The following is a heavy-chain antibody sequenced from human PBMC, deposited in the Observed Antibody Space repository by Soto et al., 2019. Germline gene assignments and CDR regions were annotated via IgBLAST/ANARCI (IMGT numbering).Heavy chain of an antibody. CDR2: INPNSGGT. D-gene: IGHD1-26*01. Sequence: VSCKASGYTFTGYYMHWVRQAPGQGLEWMGWINPNSGGTNYAQKFQGWVTMTRDTSISTAYMELSRLRSDDTAVYYCARAGPATCSATNCHAYSPDVWGKGTTVTVSS. J-gene: IGHJ6*04. CDR3: ARAGPATCSATNCHAYSPDV. V-gene: IGHV1-2*04. CDR1: GYTFTGYY.